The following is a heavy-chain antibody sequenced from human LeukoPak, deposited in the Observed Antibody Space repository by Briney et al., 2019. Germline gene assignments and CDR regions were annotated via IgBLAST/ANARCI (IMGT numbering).Heavy chain of an antibody. Sequence: ASVKVSCKASGYTFTGYYMHWVRQAPGQGLEWMGWINPNSGGTNYAQKFQGRVTMTRDTSISTAYMELRSLRSDDTAVYYCARGAGDYGDYVFDYWGQGTLVTVSS. D-gene: IGHD4-17*01. CDR2: INPNSGGT. J-gene: IGHJ4*02. CDR1: GYTFTGYY. V-gene: IGHV1-2*02. CDR3: ARGAGDYGDYVFDY.